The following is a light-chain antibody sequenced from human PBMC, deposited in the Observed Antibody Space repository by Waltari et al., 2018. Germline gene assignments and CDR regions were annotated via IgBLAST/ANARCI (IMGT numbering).Light chain of an antibody. V-gene: IGKV3-20*01. J-gene: IGKJ1*01. Sequence: DIVLTQSPGTLSLSPGERATLSCRASQSVRGSLAWYQQKAGQAPRLRIYGASSRATGIPDRFSGSGSGTDFSLTISRLEPEDFAVYYCQHYVRLPATFGQGTKVEI. CDR3: QHYVRLPAT. CDR1: QSVRGS. CDR2: GAS.